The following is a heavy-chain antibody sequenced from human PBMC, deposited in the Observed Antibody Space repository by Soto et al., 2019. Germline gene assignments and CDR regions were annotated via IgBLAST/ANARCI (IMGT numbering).Heavy chain of an antibody. D-gene: IGHD3-22*01. CDR2: IIPILGIA. CDR1: GGTFSSYT. CDR3: ARDRDSSGSIPYFDY. J-gene: IGHJ4*02. Sequence: QVQLVQSGAEVKKPGSSVKVSCKASGGTFSSYTISWVRQAPGQGLEWMGRIIPILGIANYAQKFQGRVTITADKATITAYMELSSLRSEDTAVYYCARDRDSSGSIPYFDYWGQGTLVTVSS. V-gene: IGHV1-69*08.